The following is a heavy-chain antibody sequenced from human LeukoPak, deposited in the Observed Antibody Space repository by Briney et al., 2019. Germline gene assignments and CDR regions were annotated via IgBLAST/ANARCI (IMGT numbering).Heavy chain of an antibody. CDR2: IKQEGSEK. CDR3: ARVIKVLRYFARTYYFDY. V-gene: IGHV3-7*01. Sequence: GGSLRLSCAASGFTFSSDWMSLVCQAPGKGLEWGANIKQEGSEKYYVDSVKGRFTISRENAKNSLYLQMNSLRAEDTAVYYCARVIKVLRYFARTYYFDYWGQGTLVTVSS. CDR1: GFTFSSDW. D-gene: IGHD3-9*01. J-gene: IGHJ4*02.